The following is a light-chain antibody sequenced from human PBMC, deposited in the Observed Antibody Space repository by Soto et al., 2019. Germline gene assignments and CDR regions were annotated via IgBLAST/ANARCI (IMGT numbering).Light chain of an antibody. CDR1: QSVSTW. CDR2: KAS. J-gene: IGKJ1*01. Sequence: DIQMTQSPSTLSASVGDSVTITCRASQSVSTWLAWYQQKPGKAPNPLIYKASSLESGVPSRFSGSGSGTEFTLTISSLQPDDFATYYCQHYNSYSEAFGQGTKVDI. CDR3: QHYNSYSEA. V-gene: IGKV1-5*03.